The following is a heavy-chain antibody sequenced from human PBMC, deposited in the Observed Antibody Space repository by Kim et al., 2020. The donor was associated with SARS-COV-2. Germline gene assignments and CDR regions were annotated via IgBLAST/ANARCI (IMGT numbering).Heavy chain of an antibody. CDR3: ARALRYGSGSLGLYYYYGMDV. J-gene: IGHJ6*02. V-gene: IGHV3-13*01. CDR1: GFTFSSYD. Sequence: GGSLRLSCAASGFTFSSYDMHWVRQATGKGLEWVSAIGTAGDTYYPGSVKGRFTISRENAKNSLYLQMNSLRAGDTAVYYCARALRYGSGSLGLYYYYGMDVWGQGTTVTVSS. D-gene: IGHD3-10*01. CDR2: IGTAGDT.